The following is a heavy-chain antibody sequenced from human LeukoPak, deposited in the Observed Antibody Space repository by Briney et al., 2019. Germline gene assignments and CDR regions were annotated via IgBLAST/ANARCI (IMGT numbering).Heavy chain of an antibody. Sequence: SETLSLTCTVSGDSMSSYYWTWIRQPAGKGLEWIGRIYTTGSTNYNPSFKSRVTMTIDTSKNQFSLKLTSVTAADTAVYYCARSRITIFGLVIIRFDDWGQGTRVTVSS. CDR2: IYTTGST. CDR1: GDSMSSYY. D-gene: IGHD3-3*01. J-gene: IGHJ4*02. V-gene: IGHV4-4*07. CDR3: ARSRITIFGLVIIRFDD.